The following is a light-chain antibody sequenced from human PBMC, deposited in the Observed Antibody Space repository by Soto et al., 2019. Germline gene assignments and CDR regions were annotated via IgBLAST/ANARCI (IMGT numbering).Light chain of an antibody. V-gene: IGKV1-5*03. CDR3: QQFNHSYLSWT. J-gene: IGKJ1*01. CDR2: RAF. CDR1: QSISDW. Sequence: DIQMTQSPSTLSASVGDRVTITGRASQSISDWLAWYQQKPGKAPKLRIYRAFTLESVAPSRFGGSASGTEFTQTITTLQLDDSATYYCQQFNHSYLSWTLSPGTKV.